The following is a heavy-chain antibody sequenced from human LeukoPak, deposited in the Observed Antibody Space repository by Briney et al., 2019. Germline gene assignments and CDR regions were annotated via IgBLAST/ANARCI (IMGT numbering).Heavy chain of an antibody. Sequence: SETLSLTCAVYGGSCSGYYWSWIRQPPGKGLEWIGEINHSGSTNYNPSLKSRVTISVDTSKNQFSLKLSSVTAADTAVYYCAREVRAPNYFDYWGQGTLVTVSS. CDR2: INHSGST. J-gene: IGHJ4*02. D-gene: IGHD3-10*01. CDR3: AREVRAPNYFDY. CDR1: GGSCSGYY. V-gene: IGHV4-34*01.